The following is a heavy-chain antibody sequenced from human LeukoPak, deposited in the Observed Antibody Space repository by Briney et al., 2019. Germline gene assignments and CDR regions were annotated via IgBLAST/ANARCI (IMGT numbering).Heavy chain of an antibody. Sequence: SETLSLTCTVSGGSFSTSSYYWGWIRQPPGKGLEWIGSIYYSGSTYYNPSLKSRVTISVDTSKNQFSLKLSSVTAADTAVYYCARIAVTGPYYSYYMDVWGKGTTVTVSS. D-gene: IGHD6-19*01. CDR2: IYYSGST. CDR3: ARIAVTGPYYSYYMDV. J-gene: IGHJ6*03. CDR1: GGSFSTSSYY. V-gene: IGHV4-39*07.